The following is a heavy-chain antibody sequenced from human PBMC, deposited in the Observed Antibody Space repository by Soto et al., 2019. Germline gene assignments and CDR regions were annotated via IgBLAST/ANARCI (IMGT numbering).Heavy chain of an antibody. Sequence: EVQLLESGGGLVQPGGSLRLSCAASGFTFSSYAMSWVRQAPGKGLEWVSAISGSGGSTYYADSVKGRFTISRDNSKNTLYLKMNSLRAEDTAVYYCATRAYYYDSSGYFDYGGQGPLVTVSS. V-gene: IGHV3-23*01. CDR2: ISGSGGST. D-gene: IGHD3-22*01. CDR1: GFTFSSYA. CDR3: ATRAYYYDSSGYFDY. J-gene: IGHJ4*02.